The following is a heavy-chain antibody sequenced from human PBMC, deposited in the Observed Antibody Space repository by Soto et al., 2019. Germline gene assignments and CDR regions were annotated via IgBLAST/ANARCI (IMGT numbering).Heavy chain of an antibody. CDR2: IYYRSKWSN. V-gene: IGHV6-1*01. Sequence: SQTLSLTCAISGDSVSSNSAAWNWIRQSPSRGLEWLGRIYYRSKWSNDYAVSVESRISINPDTSKNRISLHLNSVTPDDTAAYYCARHSSRRAEYAFDIWGQGTMVTVSS. J-gene: IGHJ3*02. CDR3: ARHSSRRAEYAFDI. D-gene: IGHD6-19*01. CDR1: GDSVSSNSAA.